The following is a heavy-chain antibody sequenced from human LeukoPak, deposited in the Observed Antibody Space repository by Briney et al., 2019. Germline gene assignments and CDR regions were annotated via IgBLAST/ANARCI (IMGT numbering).Heavy chain of an antibody. CDR1: GGTFSSYA. Sequence: GASVKVSCKASGGTFSSYAISWVRQAPGQGLEWMGGIIPIFGTANYAQKFQGRVTITTDESTSTAYMELSSLRSEDTAVYYCATILPHCSGGSCPWPFDYWGQGTLVTVSS. J-gene: IGHJ4*02. CDR3: ATILPHCSGGSCPWPFDY. D-gene: IGHD2-15*01. CDR2: IIPIFGTA. V-gene: IGHV1-69*05.